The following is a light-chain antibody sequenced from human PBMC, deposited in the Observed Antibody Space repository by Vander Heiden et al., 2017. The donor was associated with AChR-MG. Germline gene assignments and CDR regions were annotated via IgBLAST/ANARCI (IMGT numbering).Light chain of an antibody. CDR3: QQSYMSLT. CDR1: QNIKGF. J-gene: IGKJ4*01. Sequence: DIQVTQSPASLSASVGDRVTITCRASQNIKGFLNWYQQKPGKAPKLLIYAASTLQIGVPSRFSGSGSETEFTLTINSLQPEDSAIYYCQQSYMSLTFGGGTRVE. V-gene: IGKV1-39*01. CDR2: AAS.